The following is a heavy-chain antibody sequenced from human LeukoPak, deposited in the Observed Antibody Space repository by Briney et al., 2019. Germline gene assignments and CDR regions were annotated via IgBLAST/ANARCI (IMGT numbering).Heavy chain of an antibody. CDR1: GFTFSSYA. V-gene: IGHV3-23*01. J-gene: IGHJ4*02. Sequence: GGSLRLSCAAPGFTFSSYAMSWVRQAPGKGLAWVSTISGGGASTYYADSVKGRFTISRDTSMNTLYLQMNSLRAEDTAIYYCAKHHSGLRYGYWGQGTLVTVSS. D-gene: IGHD4-17*01. CDR2: ISGGGAST. CDR3: AKHHSGLRYGY.